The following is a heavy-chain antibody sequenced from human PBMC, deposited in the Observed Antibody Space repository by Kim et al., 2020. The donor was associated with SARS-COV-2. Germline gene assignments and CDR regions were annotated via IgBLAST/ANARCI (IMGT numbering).Heavy chain of an antibody. J-gene: IGHJ4*02. CDR1: GYTLSELS. CDR3: AIVSIRLGMYYFDD. Sequence: ASVKVSCKVSGYTLSELSMHWVRQAPGKGLEWMGGFDPAPGETIYSQKFQGRVTMTEDTSTDTAYMELSRLRSDDTALYYCAIVSIRLGMYYFDDWGQGTLVTASS. CDR2: FDPAPGET. V-gene: IGHV1-24*01. D-gene: IGHD6-19*01.